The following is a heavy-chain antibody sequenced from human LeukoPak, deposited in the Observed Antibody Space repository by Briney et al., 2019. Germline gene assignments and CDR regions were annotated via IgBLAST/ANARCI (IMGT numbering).Heavy chain of an antibody. Sequence: PSETLSLTCTVSGGFISISSYYCAWIRQPPGKGPEWFVTIYYGTSTYYNPSLKSRVTISVDKSKNQFSLKLSSVTAADTAVYYCAREIEGDYAITYYFDYWGQGTLVTVSS. V-gene: IGHV4-39*07. D-gene: IGHD3-16*01. J-gene: IGHJ4*02. CDR3: AREIEGDYAITYYFDY. CDR1: GGFISISSYY. CDR2: IYYGTST.